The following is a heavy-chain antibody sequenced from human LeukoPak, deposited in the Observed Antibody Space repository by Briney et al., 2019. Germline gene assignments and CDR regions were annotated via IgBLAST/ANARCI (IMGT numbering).Heavy chain of an antibody. D-gene: IGHD6-19*01. V-gene: IGHV4-61*08. J-gene: IGHJ3*02. CDR1: GGSISSGDYY. CDR3: ARDRAVAVGAFDI. CDR2: IYYSGST. Sequence: SETLSLTCTVSGGSISSGDYYWSWIRQPPGKGLEWIGYIYYSGSTYYNPSLKSRVTISVDTSKNQFSLKLSSVTAADTAVYYCARDRAVAVGAFDIWGQGTMVTVSS.